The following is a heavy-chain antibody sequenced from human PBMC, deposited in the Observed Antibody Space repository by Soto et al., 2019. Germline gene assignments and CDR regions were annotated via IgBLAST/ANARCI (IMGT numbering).Heavy chain of an antibody. V-gene: IGHV3-23*01. D-gene: IGHD1-26*01. CDR2: ISGSGGST. CDR3: ARRGRGSYYDY. Sequence: EVQLLESGGGLVQPGGSLRVSCAASGFTFSSYAMRWVRQAPGKGLEWVSAISGSGGSTYYADSVKGRFTISRDNSKNTLYLQMNSLRAEDTAVYYCARRGRGSYYDYWGQGTLVTVSS. CDR1: GFTFSSYA. J-gene: IGHJ4*02.